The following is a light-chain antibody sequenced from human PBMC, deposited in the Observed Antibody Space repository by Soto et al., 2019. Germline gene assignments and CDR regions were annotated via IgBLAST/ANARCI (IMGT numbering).Light chain of an antibody. V-gene: IGKV1-39*01. CDR3: HQTYKTLYT. Sequence: DIQMTQSPSSLSASVGDRVTISCRTSQTIDNYLNWYQQKPGKAPQLLISAASNLQSGVPSRFSGSGSGTDFTLTISSLRPEDYAPYYCHQTYKTLYTFGQGTKVEIK. CDR1: QTIDNY. CDR2: AAS. J-gene: IGKJ2*01.